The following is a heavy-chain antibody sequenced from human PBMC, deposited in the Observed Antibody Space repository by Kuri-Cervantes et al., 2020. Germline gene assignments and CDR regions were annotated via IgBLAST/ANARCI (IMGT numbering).Heavy chain of an antibody. CDR1: GYTFTSYD. Sequence: ASVKVSCKASGYTFTSYDINWVRQATGQGLEWMGWMNPNSGNTGYAQKFQGRVTMTRNTSISTAYMELSSLRSEDTAVYYCARVWFGELGRIGYYYYYGMDVWGQGTTVTGSS. V-gene: IGHV1-8*01. J-gene: IGHJ6*02. D-gene: IGHD3-10*01. CDR3: ARVWFGELGRIGYYYYYGMDV. CDR2: MNPNSGNT.